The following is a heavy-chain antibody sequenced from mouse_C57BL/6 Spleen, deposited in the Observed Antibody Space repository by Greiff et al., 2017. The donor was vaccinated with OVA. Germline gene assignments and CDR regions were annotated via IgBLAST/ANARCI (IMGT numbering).Heavy chain of an antibody. Sequence: QVQLQQPGAELVKPGASVKMSCKASGYTFTSYWLTWVKQRPGQGLEWIGDIYPGSGSTNYNEKFKSKATLTVDTSASTAYMQLSSLTSEDSAVYYCATSGTAQATGWGQGTTLTVSS. D-gene: IGHD3-2*02. V-gene: IGHV1-55*01. CDR1: GYTFTSYW. CDR3: ATSGTAQATG. J-gene: IGHJ2*01. CDR2: IYPGSGST.